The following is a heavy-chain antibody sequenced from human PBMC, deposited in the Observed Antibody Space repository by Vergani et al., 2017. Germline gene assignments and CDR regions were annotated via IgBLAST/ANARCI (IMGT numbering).Heavy chain of an antibody. Sequence: QVQLQESGPRLVRPSQTLSLTCTVSGGSINTGAYYWSWIRQPAGKGLEWIGRVYTSGMTNYNPSLKSRVTILVDRSKSQLSLKLTSVTAGDTAVYFCAREVTTMVRGVIKGGLDYWGQGTLVTVSS. CDR1: GGSINTGAYY. D-gene: IGHD3-10*01. J-gene: IGHJ4*02. CDR3: AREVTTMVRGVIKGGLDY. CDR2: VYTSGMT. V-gene: IGHV4-61*02.